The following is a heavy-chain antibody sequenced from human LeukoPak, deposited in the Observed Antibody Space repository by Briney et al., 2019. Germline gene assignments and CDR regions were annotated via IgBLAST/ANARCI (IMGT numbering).Heavy chain of an antibody. J-gene: IGHJ4*02. CDR3: ARGGYYYDSSGYYYPFDY. D-gene: IGHD3-22*01. Sequence: PSGTLSLTCTVSGGSTTSGDYYWSWIRQPPGKGLEWIGYIYYSGSTYYNPSLKSRVTMSVDTSKNQFSLRLSSVTAADTAVYYCARGGYYYDSSGYYYPFDYWGQGTLVTVSS. V-gene: IGHV4-30-4*08. CDR2: IYYSGST. CDR1: GGSTTSGDYY.